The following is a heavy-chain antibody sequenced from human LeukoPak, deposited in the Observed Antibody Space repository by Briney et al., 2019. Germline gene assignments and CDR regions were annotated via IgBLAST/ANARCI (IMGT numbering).Heavy chain of an antibody. CDR3: AGDGGELWPLDE. J-gene: IGHJ1*01. Sequence: GGSLRLSCVASGFPFKGYWMTWVRQSPGKGLDWVANIKPDGSETNYLDSVKGRFTISRDNARDSLFLEMNNLRVDDTAVYYCAGDGGELWPLDEWGQGILVTVSS. D-gene: IGHD3-10*01. CDR1: GFPFKGYW. CDR2: IKPDGSET. V-gene: IGHV3-7*01.